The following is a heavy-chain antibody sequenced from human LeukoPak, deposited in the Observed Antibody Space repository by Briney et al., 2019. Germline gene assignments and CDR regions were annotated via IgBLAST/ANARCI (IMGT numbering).Heavy chain of an antibody. CDR3: SRDSLSSCGGDCYSGLDV. CDR1: GFTFSSYW. D-gene: IGHD2-21*02. CDR2: IKSDGSST. Sequence: GGSLRLSCAASGFTFSSYWMNWARQAPGEALMWVSRIKSDGSSTTYADSVKGRFTISRDNAKNTLYLQMNSLRAEDTAVYYCSRDSLSSCGGDCYSGLDVWGQGTTVTVSS. J-gene: IGHJ6*02. V-gene: IGHV3-74*01.